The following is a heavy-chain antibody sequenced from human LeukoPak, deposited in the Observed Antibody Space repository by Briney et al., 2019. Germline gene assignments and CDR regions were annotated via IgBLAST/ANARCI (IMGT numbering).Heavy chain of an antibody. CDR2: IRSKANSYAT. Sequence: GGSLRLSCAASGFTFSGFAMHWVRQAPGKGLEWVGRIRSKANSYATTYAASVRGRFIIFRDDSNNTAYLQMNSLKTEDTAVYYCTRNYGGEAHYDYWGQGTLVSVSS. D-gene: IGHD4-23*01. V-gene: IGHV3-73*01. CDR1: GFTFSGFA. CDR3: TRNYGGEAHYDY. J-gene: IGHJ4*02.